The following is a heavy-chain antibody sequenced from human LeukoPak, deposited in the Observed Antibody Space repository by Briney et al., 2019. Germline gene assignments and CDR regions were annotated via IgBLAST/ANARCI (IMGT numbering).Heavy chain of an antibody. J-gene: IGHJ4*02. V-gene: IGHV3-11*01. D-gene: IGHD2-2*01. CDR3: ARGASCWYY. CDR1: GVTFSDYN. Sequence: PGGSLRLSCAASGVTFSDYNMSWSRHGPGKGLEWDSYISSSGSTIYYADSVKGRFTISRDNAKNSLYLQMDSLRAEDTAVYYCARGASCWYYWGQGTLVTVSS. CDR2: ISSSGSTI.